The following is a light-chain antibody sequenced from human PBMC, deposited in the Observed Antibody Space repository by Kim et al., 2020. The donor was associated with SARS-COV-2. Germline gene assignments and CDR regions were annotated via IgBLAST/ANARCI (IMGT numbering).Light chain of an antibody. Sequence: QSALTQPASVSGSPGQSITISCTGTSSDVGGYNYVSWYQQHPGKAPKLMIYDVSKRPSGVSNRFSGSKSGNTASLTISGLQAEDEADYYCSSYTSISTPVFGGGTQLTVL. J-gene: IGLJ2*01. V-gene: IGLV2-14*01. CDR2: DVS. CDR1: SSDVGGYNY. CDR3: SSYTSISTPV.